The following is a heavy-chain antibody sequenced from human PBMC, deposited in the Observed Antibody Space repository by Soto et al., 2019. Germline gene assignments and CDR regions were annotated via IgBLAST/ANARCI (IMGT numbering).Heavy chain of an antibody. CDR2: IYSGGYT. V-gene: IGHV3-53*01. CDR1: GFTVSNNY. J-gene: IGHJ4*02. CDR3: AASGGGGGY. D-gene: IGHD1-26*01. Sequence: EVQLVESGGGLIQPGGSLRLSCAVSGFTVSNNYMSWVRQAPGKGLEGVSVIYSGGYTAYGDSVKGRFTISRDNSKNTHYLQKKSLGAHGPAVFYCAASGGGGGYWGQGTLVTVSS.